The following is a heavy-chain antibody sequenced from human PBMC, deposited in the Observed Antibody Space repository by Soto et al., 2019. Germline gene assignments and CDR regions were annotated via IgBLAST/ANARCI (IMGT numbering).Heavy chain of an antibody. CDR2: IIPILGIA. Sequence: ASVKVSCKASGGTFSSYTISWVRQAPGQGLEWMGRIIPILGIANYAQKFQGRVTITADKSTSTAYMELSSLRSEDTAVYYCARREEQLVRRGDYYMGVWGKGTTVTVSS. J-gene: IGHJ6*03. D-gene: IGHD6-6*01. V-gene: IGHV1-69*02. CDR3: ARREEQLVRRGDYYMGV. CDR1: GGTFSSYT.